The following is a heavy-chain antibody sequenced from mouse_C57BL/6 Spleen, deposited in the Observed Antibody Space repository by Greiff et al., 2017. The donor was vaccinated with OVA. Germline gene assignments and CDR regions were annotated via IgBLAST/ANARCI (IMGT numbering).Heavy chain of an antibody. Sequence: DVKLVESGGGLVQPKGSLKLSCAASGFSFNTYAMNWVRQAPGKGLEWVARIRSKSNNYATSSADSVKDRFTISRDDSESMLYLQMNNLKTEDTAMYYCVRQETYGSSPWFAYWGQGTLVTVSA. J-gene: IGHJ3*01. D-gene: IGHD1-1*01. V-gene: IGHV10-1*01. CDR2: IRSKSNNYAT. CDR3: VRQETYGSSPWFAY. CDR1: GFSFNTYA.